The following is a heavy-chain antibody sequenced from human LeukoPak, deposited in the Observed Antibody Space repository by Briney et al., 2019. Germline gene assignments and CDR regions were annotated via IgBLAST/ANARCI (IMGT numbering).Heavy chain of an antibody. Sequence: ASVKVSCKASGYTFTCYGISWVRQPPGQGLDGMGRISDYNGNTNYAQKLRGRVTMSTDTYTSTSYMELRRLRSDDTAVYYYARLVPAASFHYYYYMDVWGKGTTVTVSS. V-gene: IGHV1-18*01. D-gene: IGHD2-2*01. J-gene: IGHJ6*03. CDR3: ARLVPAASFHYYYYMDV. CDR2: ISDYNGNT. CDR1: GYTFTCYG.